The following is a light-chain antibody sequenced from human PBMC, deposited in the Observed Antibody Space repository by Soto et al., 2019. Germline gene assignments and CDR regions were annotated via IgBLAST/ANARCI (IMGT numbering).Light chain of an antibody. J-gene: IGKJ1*01. CDR2: GAS. CDR1: QSVSEY. Sequence: EVVMTQSPATLSVSPSERATLSFSASQSVSEYLAWYQQKPGQAPRLLIYGASTRATGIPARFSGSGSGTEFTLTISSLQSEDFATYYCQQYNSWPPAWTFGQGTKVDIK. CDR3: QQYNSWPPAWT. V-gene: IGKV3-15*01.